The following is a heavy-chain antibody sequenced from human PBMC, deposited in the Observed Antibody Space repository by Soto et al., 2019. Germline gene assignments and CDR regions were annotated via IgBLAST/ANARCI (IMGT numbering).Heavy chain of an antibody. CDR1: GFTVSSNY. J-gene: IGHJ3*02. CDR2: IYSGGST. Sequence: EVQLVESGGGLVQPGGSLRLSCAASGFTVSSNYMSWVRQAPGKGLEWVSVIYSGGSTYYADSVKGRFTISRHNSKNTLYLQMNSLRAEDTAVYYCAREYSSGWHDAFDIWGQGTMVTVSS. CDR3: AREYSSGWHDAFDI. V-gene: IGHV3-53*04. D-gene: IGHD6-19*01.